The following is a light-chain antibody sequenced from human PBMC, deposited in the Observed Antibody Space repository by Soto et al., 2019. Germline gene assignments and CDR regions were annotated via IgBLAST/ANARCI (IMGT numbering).Light chain of an antibody. V-gene: IGLV2-14*03. Sequence: SVLAQPASVSGSPGQSLTIPCTGTSSDVGAYDYVSWYQQHPDKAPKLMIYEVSNRPSGVSNRFSGSKSVNTATLTISGLQTEDEADYYFSSYTSSSTRVFGTGTKVTVL. CDR2: EVS. CDR3: SSYTSSSTRV. J-gene: IGLJ1*01. CDR1: SSDVGAYDY.